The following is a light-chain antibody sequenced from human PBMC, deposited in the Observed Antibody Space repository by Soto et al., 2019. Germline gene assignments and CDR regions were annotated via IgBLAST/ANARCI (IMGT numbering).Light chain of an antibody. CDR3: HQLNSYPIT. CDR2: AAS. J-gene: IGKJ5*01. Sequence: QLTQSPGALSAAVGGGCTSTCRASHGISSYLAWYQQKPVKGPKLLIYAASTLQSGVPSRFSGSGSGTDFTLTISSLQPEDFATYYCHQLNSYPITFGQGTRLEIK. CDR1: HGISSY. V-gene: IGKV1-9*01.